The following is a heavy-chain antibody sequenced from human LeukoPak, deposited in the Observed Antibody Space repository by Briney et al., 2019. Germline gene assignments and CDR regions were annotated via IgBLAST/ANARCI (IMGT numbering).Heavy chain of an antibody. V-gene: IGHV3-53*01. Sequence: GGSLRLSCAASGFTVSSNYMSWVRQAPGKGLEWVSVIYSGGSTHYADSVKGRFTISRDNSKNTLYLQMNSLRAEDTAVYYCARLHDYGDFVDYWGQGTLVTVSS. J-gene: IGHJ4*02. CDR1: GFTVSSNY. CDR3: ARLHDYGDFVDY. CDR2: IYSGGST. D-gene: IGHD4-17*01.